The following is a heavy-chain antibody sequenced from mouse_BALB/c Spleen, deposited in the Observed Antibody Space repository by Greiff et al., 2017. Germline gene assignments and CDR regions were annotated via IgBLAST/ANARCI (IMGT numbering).Heavy chain of an antibody. CDR1: GFTFSSYT. Sequence: EVKLEESGGGLVQPGGSLKLSCAASGFTFSSYTMSWVRQTPEKRLEWVAYISNGGGSTYYPDTVKGRFTISRDNAKNTLYLQMSSLKSEDTAMYYCARHRVYGYDEVYAMDYWGQGTSVTVSS. CDR3: ARHRVYGYDEVYAMDY. V-gene: IGHV5-12-2*01. CDR2: ISNGGGST. J-gene: IGHJ4*01. D-gene: IGHD2-2*01.